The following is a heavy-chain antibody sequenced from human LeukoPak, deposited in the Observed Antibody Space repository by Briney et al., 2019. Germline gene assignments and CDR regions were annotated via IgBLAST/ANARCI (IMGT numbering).Heavy chain of an antibody. V-gene: IGHV1-69*13. CDR3: ARLYYDFWSGYRYYFDY. D-gene: IGHD3-3*01. CDR1: GGTFSSYT. Sequence: SVKVSCKASGGTFSSYTISWVRQAPGQGLGWMGGIIPIFGTANYAQKFQGRVTITADESTSTAYMELSSLRSEDTAVYYCARLYYDFWSGYRYYFDYWGQGTLVTVSS. J-gene: IGHJ4*02. CDR2: IIPIFGTA.